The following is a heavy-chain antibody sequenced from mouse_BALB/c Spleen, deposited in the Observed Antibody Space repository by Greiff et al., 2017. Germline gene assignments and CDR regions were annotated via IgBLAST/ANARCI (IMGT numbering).Heavy chain of an antibody. CDR2: ISDGGSYT. J-gene: IGHJ3*01. V-gene: IGHV5-4*02. CDR1: GFTFSDYY. D-gene: IGHD2-3*01. Sequence: EVKLVESGGGLVKPGGSLKLSCAASGFTFSDYYMYWVRQTPEKRLEWVATISDGGSYTYYPDSVKGRFTISRDNAKNNLYLQMSSLKSEDTAMYYCARDGYYAAYRGQGTLVTVSA. CDR3: ARDGYYAAY.